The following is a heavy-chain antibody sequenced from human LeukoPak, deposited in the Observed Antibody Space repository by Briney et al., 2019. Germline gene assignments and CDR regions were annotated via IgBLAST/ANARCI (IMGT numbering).Heavy chain of an antibody. D-gene: IGHD5-18*01. CDR1: GFTFSNYA. Sequence: GGSLKLSCAASGFTFSNYALSWVRQAPGKGLEWVSDISGSGGSTYYADSVNGRFTISRDNPKNTMYWQMTRVRAEESAVYYWGKGILSAMAMGYWGQGTLVTVSS. CDR3: GKGILSAMAMGY. V-gene: IGHV3-23*01. J-gene: IGHJ4*02. CDR2: ISGSGGST.